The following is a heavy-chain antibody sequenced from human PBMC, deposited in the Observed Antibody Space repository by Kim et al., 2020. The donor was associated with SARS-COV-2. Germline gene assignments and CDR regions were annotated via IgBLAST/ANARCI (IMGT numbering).Heavy chain of an antibody. J-gene: IGHJ1*01. CDR2: IYHSGGT. CDR3: AANGYYTLDH. D-gene: IGHD3-22*01. V-gene: IGHV4-4*02. CDR1: GGSISGTTW. Sequence: SETLSLTCAVSGGSISGTTWWSWVRQPPGKGLEWIGEIYHSGGTNYNPSLKSRVPISVDKSTTQFSLKLNSVPAADTAISYCAANGYYTLDHWGQGTLV.